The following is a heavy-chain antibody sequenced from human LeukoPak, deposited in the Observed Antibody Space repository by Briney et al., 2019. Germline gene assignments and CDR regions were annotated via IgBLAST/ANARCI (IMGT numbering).Heavy chain of an antibody. V-gene: IGHV3-30*02. CDR2: VWYDETNK. CDR1: GFTFSSYG. CDR3: AKPGGGSSIGY. Sequence: PGGSLRLSCVASGFTFSSYGMHLVRQAPDKGLEWVAFVWYDETNKYYADSVKGRFTISRDNSKNTLYLQMNSLRADDTAVYYCAKPGGGSSIGYWGQGTPVTVFS. J-gene: IGHJ4*02. D-gene: IGHD6-6*01.